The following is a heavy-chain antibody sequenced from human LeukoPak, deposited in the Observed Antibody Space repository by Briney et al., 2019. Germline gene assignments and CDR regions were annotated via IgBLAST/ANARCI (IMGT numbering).Heavy chain of an antibody. CDR2: IYHSGSA. D-gene: IGHD6-19*01. CDR1: GYSISSGYY. J-gene: IGHJ4*02. CDR3: AREGQKNIAVAGKFDY. V-gene: IGHV4-38-2*02. Sequence: PSETLSLTCAVSGYSISSGYYWGWIRQPPGKGLEWIGSIYHSGSAYYNPSLKSRVTISVDTSKNQFSLKLSSVTAADTAVYYCAREGQKNIAVAGKFDYWGRGTLVTVSS.